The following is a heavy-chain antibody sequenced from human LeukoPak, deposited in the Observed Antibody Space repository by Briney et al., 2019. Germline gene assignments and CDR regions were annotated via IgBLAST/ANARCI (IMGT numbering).Heavy chain of an antibody. Sequence: PSETLSLTCTVSGDSISNNNYYWGWIRQPPGKGLEWIGTIYYSGSTNYNPSLKSRVTISVDTSKNQFSLKLSSVTAADTAVYYCARGNSYSSSWYTPYYFDYWGQGTLVTVSS. CDR2: IYYSGST. CDR3: ARGNSYSSSWYTPYYFDY. J-gene: IGHJ4*02. CDR1: GDSISNNNYY. V-gene: IGHV4-39*07. D-gene: IGHD6-13*01.